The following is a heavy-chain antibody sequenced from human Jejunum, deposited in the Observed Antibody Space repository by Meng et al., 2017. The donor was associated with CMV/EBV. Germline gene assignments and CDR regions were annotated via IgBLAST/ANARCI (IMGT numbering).Heavy chain of an antibody. J-gene: IGHJ4*02. Sequence: LKLSCAASGFTFSSHSMSWVRQAPGKGLEWVSAISAGDDSTHYADSVKGRFTISRDNSKNTLYLQMNSLRAEDTAVYYCARLTDFWGQGTLVTVSS. CDR1: GFTFSSHS. V-gene: IGHV3-23*01. CDR3: ARLTDF. D-gene: IGHD2-8*01. CDR2: ISAGDDST.